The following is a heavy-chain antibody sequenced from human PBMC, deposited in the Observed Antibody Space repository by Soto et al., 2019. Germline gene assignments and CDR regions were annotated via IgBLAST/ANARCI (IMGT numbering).Heavy chain of an antibody. V-gene: IGHV1-69*06. CDR1: GGTFSSYA. Sequence: QVQLVQSGAEVKKPGSSVKVSCKASGGTFSSYAISWVRQAPGQGLEWMGGIIPIFGTANYAQKFQGRVTITANKSTSTAYMELSSLRSKDTAVYYCAIRQRWLQFVPLDYCGQGTLVTVSS. CDR3: AIRQRWLQFVPLDY. CDR2: IIPIFGTA. J-gene: IGHJ4*02. D-gene: IGHD5-12*01.